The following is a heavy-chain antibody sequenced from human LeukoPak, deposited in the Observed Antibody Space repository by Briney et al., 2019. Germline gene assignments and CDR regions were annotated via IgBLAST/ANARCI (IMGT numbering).Heavy chain of an antibody. CDR2: ISSSSSTI. CDR3: ARDTGLRSSDY. J-gene: IGHJ4*02. Sequence: GGSLRLSCAASGFTFSGFGMNWVRQAPGKGLEWVSYISSSSSTIYYTDSVKGRFTISRDNAKNSLYLQMNSLRGEDTAVYYCARDTGLRSSDYWGQGTLVTVSS. D-gene: IGHD5-12*01. CDR1: GFTFSGFG. V-gene: IGHV3-48*01.